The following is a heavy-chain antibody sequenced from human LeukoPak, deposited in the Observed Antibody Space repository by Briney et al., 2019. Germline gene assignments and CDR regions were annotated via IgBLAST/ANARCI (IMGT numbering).Heavy chain of an antibody. Sequence: ASVKVSCKASGYTSTSYDINWVRQATGQGLEWMGWMNPNSGNTGYAQKFQGRVTMTRNTSISTAYMELSSLRSEDTAVYYCARQGGIAAPWDYWGQGTLVTVSS. D-gene: IGHD6-13*01. J-gene: IGHJ4*02. CDR2: MNPNSGNT. CDR1: GYTSTSYD. V-gene: IGHV1-8*01. CDR3: ARQGGIAAPWDY.